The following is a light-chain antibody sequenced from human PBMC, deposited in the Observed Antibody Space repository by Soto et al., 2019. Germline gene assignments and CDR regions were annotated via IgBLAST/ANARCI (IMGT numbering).Light chain of an antibody. J-gene: IGKJ3*01. CDR1: QSISSW. V-gene: IGKV1-5*01. CDR3: QQYNSYSPIT. Sequence: DIQMTQSPSTLSASVGDRVTITCRASQSISSWLAWYQQKPGKAPKPLIYDASSLESGVPSRFSGSGSGTEFTLTISSLQPDDFATYYCQQYNSYSPITFGPGTKVDIK. CDR2: DAS.